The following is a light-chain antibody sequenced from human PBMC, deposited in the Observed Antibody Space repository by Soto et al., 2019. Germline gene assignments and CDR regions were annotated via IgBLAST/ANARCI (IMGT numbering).Light chain of an antibody. CDR1: QNVSVW. V-gene: IGKV1-5*01. Sequence: DIQMTQSPSTLSASVGDGVTITCRASQNVSVWLAWFQQRPGKAPKVLISDASNLETGVSSRLRGSGSGTDITLTIRSLQPGDFATYYRQQYDSSSPTFGQGTKLEIK. CDR3: QQYDSSSPT. J-gene: IGKJ2*01. CDR2: DAS.